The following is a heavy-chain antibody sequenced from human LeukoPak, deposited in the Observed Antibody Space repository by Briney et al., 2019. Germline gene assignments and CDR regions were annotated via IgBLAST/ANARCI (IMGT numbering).Heavy chain of an antibody. V-gene: IGHV3-30*04. Sequence: PGRSLRLSCAASGFTFSSYAMHWVRQAPGKGLEWVAVISYDGSNKYYADSVKGRFTISRDNSKNTLYLQMNSLRAEDTAVYYCARLPLVVAAQELTFDYWGQGTLVTVSS. CDR2: ISYDGSNK. CDR1: GFTFSSYA. J-gene: IGHJ4*02. CDR3: ARLPLVVAAQELTFDY. D-gene: IGHD2-15*01.